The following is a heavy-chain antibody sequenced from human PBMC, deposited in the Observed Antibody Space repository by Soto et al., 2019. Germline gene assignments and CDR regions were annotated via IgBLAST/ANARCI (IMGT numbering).Heavy chain of an antibody. J-gene: IGHJ4*02. V-gene: IGHV3-30-3*01. CDR1: GFTFSSYA. Sequence: GGSLRLSCAASGFTFSSYAMHWVRQAPGKGLEWVAVISYDGSNKYYADSVKGRFTISRDNSKNTLYLQMNSLRAEDTAVYYCYSYGQKRIFDDWGQGTLVTVSS. CDR2: ISYDGSNK. CDR3: YSYGQKRIFDD. D-gene: IGHD5-18*01.